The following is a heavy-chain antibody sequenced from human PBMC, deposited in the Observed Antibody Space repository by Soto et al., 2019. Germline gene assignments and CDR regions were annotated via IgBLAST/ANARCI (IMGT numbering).Heavy chain of an antibody. CDR1: GGSFSGYY. CDR2: INHSGST. J-gene: IGHJ6*02. V-gene: IGHV4-34*01. Sequence: KPSETLSLTCAVYGGSFSGYYWSWIRQPPGKGLEWIGEINHSGSTNYNPSLKSRVTISVDTSKNQFSLKLSSVTAADTAVYYCATRKLISGWAYYYYYGMDVWGQGTTVTVSS. D-gene: IGHD6-19*01. CDR3: ATRKLISGWAYYYYYGMDV.